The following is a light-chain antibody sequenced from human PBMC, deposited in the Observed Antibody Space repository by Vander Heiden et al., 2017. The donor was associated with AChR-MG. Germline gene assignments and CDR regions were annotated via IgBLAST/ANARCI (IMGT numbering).Light chain of an antibody. CDR2: GAS. CDR1: QNISNN. V-gene: IGKV3-15*01. Sequence: EIVMTQSPATLSVSPGERATLSCRASQNISNNLAWYQQNPGQAPRLLIYGASTRATGIPARFSGSGSGTEFTLTISSLQSEDFAVYYCQQYNNWPLTFGGGTKVEIK. J-gene: IGKJ4*01. CDR3: QQYNNWPLT.